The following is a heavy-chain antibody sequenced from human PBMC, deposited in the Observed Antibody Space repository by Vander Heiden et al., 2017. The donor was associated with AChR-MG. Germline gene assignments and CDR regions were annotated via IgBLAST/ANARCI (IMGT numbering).Heavy chain of an antibody. CDR3: ARAGYNWNYGWCDH. D-gene: IGHD1-7*01. CDR1: GGSFRGYS. Sequence: QVQLQQWGPGLLKPSETLSLPCAAYGGSFRGYSWSWNRQPPGKGLEWIGEINHSGSTNYNPYLKGRVTISGDTSKNQFSLKRSSGTAADTAVYDCARAGYNWNYGWCDHWGQGTLSNVAS. CDR2: INHSGST. J-gene: IGHJ5*02. V-gene: IGHV4-34*01.